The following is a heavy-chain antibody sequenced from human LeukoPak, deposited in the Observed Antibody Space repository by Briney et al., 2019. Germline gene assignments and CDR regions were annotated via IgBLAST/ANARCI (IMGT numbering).Heavy chain of an antibody. D-gene: IGHD5-24*01. J-gene: IGHJ4*02. V-gene: IGHV4-39*01. Sequence: SETLSLTCSVSGGSISSTRYYWGWIRQPPGKGLDWIGSMYYTGSSYYNPSLKSRVTISADTSKNQFSLKMSSVTAADTAVYYCARGEGARDGYNYEGPFYFDYWGQGTLVTVSS. CDR1: GGSISSTRYY. CDR3: ARGEGARDGYNYEGPFYFDY. CDR2: MYYTGSS.